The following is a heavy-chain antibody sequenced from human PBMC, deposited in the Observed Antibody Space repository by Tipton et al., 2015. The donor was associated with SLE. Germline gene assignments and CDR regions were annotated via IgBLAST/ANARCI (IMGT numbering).Heavy chain of an antibody. J-gene: IGHJ3*02. CDR2: ISYSETT. CDR1: GGSISSHF. V-gene: IGHV4-59*11. CDR3: ARAPRAWNYYYALDI. D-gene: IGHD1-7*01. Sequence: TLSLTCTVSGGSISSHFWTWIRQPPGKGLEWIGYISYSETTNYNPSLKSRVTISLDTPKNQFSLKLTSVTAADTAVYYCARAPRAWNYYYALDIWGQGTKVTVSS.